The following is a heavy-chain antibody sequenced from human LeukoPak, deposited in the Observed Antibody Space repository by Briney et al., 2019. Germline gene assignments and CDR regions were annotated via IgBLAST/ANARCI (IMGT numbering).Heavy chain of an antibody. V-gene: IGHV4-34*01. J-gene: IGHJ4*02. CDR2: INHSGST. Sequence: SETLSLTCAVYGGSFSGYYWSWIRQPPGKGLEWIGEINHSGSTNYNPSLKSRVTISVDTSKNQFSLKLSSVTAADTAVYYCARSYTAMVPADFDYWGQGTLVTVSS. CDR1: GGSFSGYY. D-gene: IGHD5-18*01. CDR3: ARSYTAMVPADFDY.